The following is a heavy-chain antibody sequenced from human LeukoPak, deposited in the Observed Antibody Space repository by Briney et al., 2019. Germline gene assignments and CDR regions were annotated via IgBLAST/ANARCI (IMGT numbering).Heavy chain of an antibody. J-gene: IGHJ4*02. V-gene: IGHV3-21*01. CDR1: GFTFSSYS. Sequence: NPGGSLRLSCAASGFTFSSYSMNWVRQAPGKGLEWVSSISSRGSYIYYADSVKGRFTISRDNAKNSLYLQMNSLRAEDTAAYYCARSLIDYDILTGYYESHYFDYWGQGTLVTVSS. D-gene: IGHD3-9*01. CDR3: ARSLIDYDILTGYYESHYFDY. CDR2: ISSRGSYI.